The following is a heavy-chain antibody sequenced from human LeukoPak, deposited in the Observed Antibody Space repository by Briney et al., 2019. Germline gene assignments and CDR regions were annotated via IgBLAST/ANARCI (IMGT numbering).Heavy chain of an antibody. V-gene: IGHV4-59*01. CDR3: VRGNYDNRGYSNAFDI. Sequence: SGTLSLTCTVSGASISSSYWSWIRQPPGKRLEWIGYIYYNGNTNSNPSLKSRVTMSADTSKNQFSLNLSSVTAAETAVYYCVRGNYDNRGYSNAFDIWGQGAMVTVSS. CDR2: IYYNGNT. J-gene: IGHJ3*02. CDR1: GASISSSY. D-gene: IGHD3-22*01.